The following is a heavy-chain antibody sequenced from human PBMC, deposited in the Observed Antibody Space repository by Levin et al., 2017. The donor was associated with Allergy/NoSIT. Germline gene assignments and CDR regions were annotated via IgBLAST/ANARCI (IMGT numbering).Heavy chain of an antibody. CDR3: ARSSSGYLVDY. CDR1: GGSISSHC. Sequence: SQTLSLTCTVSGGSISSHCWSWIRQPPGKGLEWIGYICYTGSTNYNPSLKSRVTISADTSKNQFSLKLNSVTAADTAVYYCARSSSGYLVDYWGQGTLVTVSP. D-gene: IGHD3-22*01. J-gene: IGHJ4*02. CDR2: ICYTGST. V-gene: IGHV4-59*11.